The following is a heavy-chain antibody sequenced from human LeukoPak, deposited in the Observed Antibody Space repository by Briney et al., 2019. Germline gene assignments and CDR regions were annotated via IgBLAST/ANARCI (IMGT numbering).Heavy chain of an antibody. J-gene: IGHJ6*02. CDR2: ISWNSGSI. D-gene: IGHD4-11*01. CDR1: GFTFDDYA. CDR3: ARDLLGGPLGLHYGMDV. V-gene: IGHV3-9*01. Sequence: AGGSLRLSCAASGFTFDDYAMHWVRQAPGKGLEWVSGISWNSGSIGYADSVKGRFTISRDNSKNTLYLQMNSLRAEDTAVYYCARDLLGGPLGLHYGMDVWGQGTTVTVSS.